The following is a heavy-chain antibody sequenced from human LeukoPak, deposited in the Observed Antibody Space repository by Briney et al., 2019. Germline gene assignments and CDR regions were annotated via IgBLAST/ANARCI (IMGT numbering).Heavy chain of an antibody. CDR2: ISGSSTTI. CDR3: ARESRMVRGGKNWFDP. Sequence: GGSLRLSCAASGFTFSSYSINWVRQAPGKGLEWVSYISGSSTTIYYADSVKGRFTISRDNSKNTLYLQMNSLRAEDTAVYYCARESRMVRGGKNWFDPWGQGTLVTVSS. V-gene: IGHV3-48*01. D-gene: IGHD3-10*01. CDR1: GFTFSSYS. J-gene: IGHJ5*02.